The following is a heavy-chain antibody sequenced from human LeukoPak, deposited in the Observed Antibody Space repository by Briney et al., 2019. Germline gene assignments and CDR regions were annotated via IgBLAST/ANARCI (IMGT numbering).Heavy chain of an antibody. J-gene: IGHJ4*02. V-gene: IGHV4-61*01. CDR2: IYYSGST. CDR1: GGSVSSGSYY. D-gene: IGHD3-22*01. CDR3: AKVSDRDSSGYYWGFEY. Sequence: PSETLSLTCTVSGGSVSSGSYYWSWIRQPPGKGLEWIGYIYYSGSTNYNPSLKSRLTILVDTSKNQFSLKLTSVTAADTAVYYCAKVSDRDSSGYYWGFEYWGQGTLVTVSS.